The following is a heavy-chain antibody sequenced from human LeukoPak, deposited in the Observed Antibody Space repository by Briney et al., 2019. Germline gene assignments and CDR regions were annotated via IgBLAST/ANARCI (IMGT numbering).Heavy chain of an antibody. J-gene: IGHJ4*02. D-gene: IGHD6-19*01. V-gene: IGHV3-74*01. Sequence: GGSLRLSCAASGFTFSNYWMHWVRQAPGKGLFWVSRINTDGSSTNYADSVKGRFTISRDNAKNSLYLQMNSLRAEDTAVYYCARDLKGSAWYVDYWGQGTLVTVSS. CDR2: INTDGSST. CDR3: ARDLKGSAWYVDY. CDR1: GFTFSNYW.